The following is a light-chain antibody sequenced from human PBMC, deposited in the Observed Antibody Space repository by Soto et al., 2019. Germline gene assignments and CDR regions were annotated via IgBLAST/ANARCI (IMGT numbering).Light chain of an antibody. CDR1: QSISSW. CDR2: KAS. V-gene: IGKV1-5*03. Sequence: DSQMTQSPSTLSASVGDRVTITCRASQSISSWLAWYQQKPGKAPKLLIYKASSLESGVPSRFSGSGSGTEFTLTISSLQPDDFATYYCQQYNSYTVTFGQGPKVDIK. J-gene: IGKJ1*01. CDR3: QQYNSYTVT.